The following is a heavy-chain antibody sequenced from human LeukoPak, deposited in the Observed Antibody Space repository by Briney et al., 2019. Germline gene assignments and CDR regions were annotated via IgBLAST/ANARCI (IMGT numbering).Heavy chain of an antibody. D-gene: IGHD6-13*01. CDR1: GFTFSDCD. J-gene: IGHJ4*02. Sequence: GGSLRLSCTASGFTFSDCDMNWVRQAPGKGLEWVSSISGRSSHIYYGDSVKGRFSISRDSAQNLVFLQMNSLRVEDTGVYYCVRAFPPLRTAAAGDFWGQGALVTVSS. CDR2: ISGRSSHI. V-gene: IGHV3-21*06. CDR3: VRAFPPLRTAAAGDF.